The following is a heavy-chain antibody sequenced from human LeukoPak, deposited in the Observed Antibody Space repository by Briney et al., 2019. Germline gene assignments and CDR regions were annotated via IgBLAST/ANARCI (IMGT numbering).Heavy chain of an antibody. Sequence: GASVKVSCKASGYTLTHYYIHWVRQAPGQGLEWMGIINPSGGSTSYAQKFQGRVTMTRGTSTSTDYMELSSLRSEDTAVYYCARERVDIVVVPAATGFDPWGQGTLVTVSS. V-gene: IGHV1-46*01. CDR2: INPSGGST. D-gene: IGHD2-2*03. CDR3: ARERVDIVVVPAATGFDP. CDR1: GYTLTHYY. J-gene: IGHJ5*02.